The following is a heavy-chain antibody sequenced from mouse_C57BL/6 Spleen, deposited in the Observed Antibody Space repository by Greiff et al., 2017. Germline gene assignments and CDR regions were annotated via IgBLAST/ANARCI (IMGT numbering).Heavy chain of an antibody. V-gene: IGHV1-55*01. J-gene: IGHJ4*01. Sequence: QVQLQQPGAELVKPGASVKMSCKASGYTFTSYWITWVKQRPGQGLEWIGDIYPGSGSTNYNEKFKSKATLTVDTSSSTAYMQLSSLTSEDSAVYYWARSDYYGSSPYYYAMDYWGQGTSVTVSS. CDR2: IYPGSGST. CDR3: ARSDYYGSSPYYYAMDY. D-gene: IGHD1-1*01. CDR1: GYTFTSYW.